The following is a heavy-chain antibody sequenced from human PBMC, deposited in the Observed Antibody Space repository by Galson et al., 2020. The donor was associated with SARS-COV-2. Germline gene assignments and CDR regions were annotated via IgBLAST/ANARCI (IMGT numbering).Heavy chain of an antibody. CDR2: INPSGGST. CDR1: GYTLINYY. Sequence: ASVKVSCKASGYTLINYYIHWVRQAPGQGLQWMGIINPSGGSTTYAQEFQGRVTMTRDTSTSTIYMDLSSLRSEDTAVYYCARGPYGDYYGGWFDPWGQGTLVTVSS. J-gene: IGHJ5*02. D-gene: IGHD4-17*01. CDR3: ARGPYGDYYGGWFDP. V-gene: IGHV1-46*01.